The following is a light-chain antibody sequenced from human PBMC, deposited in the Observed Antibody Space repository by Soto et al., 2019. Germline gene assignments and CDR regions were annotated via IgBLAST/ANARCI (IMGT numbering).Light chain of an antibody. CDR1: QDVGNC. J-gene: IGKJ1*01. CDR3: QQSYSTLRT. V-gene: IGKV1-39*01. CDR2: AAS. Sequence: DIQMTQSPSSLSASVGDRVTMTCQASQDVGNCLNWYQQKPGKAPNLLIYAASSLQSGVPSRFSGSGSGTDFTLTISSLQPEDFATYYCQQSYSTLRTFGQGTTGDI.